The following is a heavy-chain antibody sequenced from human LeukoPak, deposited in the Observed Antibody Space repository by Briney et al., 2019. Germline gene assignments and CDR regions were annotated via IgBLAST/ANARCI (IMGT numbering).Heavy chain of an antibody. J-gene: IGHJ4*02. V-gene: IGHV4-34*01. CDR2: INHNGIT. CDR3: ARARSICISDTCYAPPSF. D-gene: IGHD2-2*01. CDR1: GGSLNSYY. Sequence: SQTLSLTCAVYGGSLNSYYWSWFRQPPGKGLEWVGEINHNGITKYNPSLKSRVTMSVDTSKNQFSLKVTSVTAADTAVYYCARARSICISDTCYAPPSFWGKGTLVTVSS.